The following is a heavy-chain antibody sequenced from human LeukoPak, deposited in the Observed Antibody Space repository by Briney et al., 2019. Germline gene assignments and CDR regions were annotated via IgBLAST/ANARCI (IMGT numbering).Heavy chain of an antibody. V-gene: IGHV4-39*01. D-gene: IGHD2-2*01. Sequence: SETLSLTCTVSGGSISSSSYYWGWIRQPPGKGLEWIGSIYYSGSTYYNPSLKSRVTISVDTSKNQFSLKLSSVTAADTAVYYCARQCSSTSCYANFDYWGQGTPVTVSS. CDR2: IYYSGST. CDR3: ARQCSSTSCYANFDY. CDR1: GGSISSSSYY. J-gene: IGHJ4*02.